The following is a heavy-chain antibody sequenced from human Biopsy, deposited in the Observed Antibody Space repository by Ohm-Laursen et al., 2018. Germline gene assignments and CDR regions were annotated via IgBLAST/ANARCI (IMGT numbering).Heavy chain of an antibody. J-gene: IGHJ4*02. CDR1: DGSISNIINY. Sequence: SDTLSLTCPVTDGSISNIINYWGWIRQPLGKGLEWLGSIYHTGITDYNPAHKSRVTISVDTSNNQFSLKLSSLTAADTAVYYCARHSFGSGRDFWGQGTLVTVSS. CDR2: IYHTGIT. D-gene: IGHD3-10*01. V-gene: IGHV4-39*01. CDR3: ARHSFGSGRDF.